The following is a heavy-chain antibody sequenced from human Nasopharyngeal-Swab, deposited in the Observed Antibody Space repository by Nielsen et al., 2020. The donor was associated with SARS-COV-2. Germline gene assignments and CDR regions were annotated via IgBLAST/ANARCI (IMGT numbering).Heavy chain of an antibody. CDR3: AKGRDIVVVVAATHIDY. CDR2: ISYDGSNK. V-gene: IGHV3-30*18. J-gene: IGHJ4*02. CDR1: GFTFSSYG. Sequence: GGSLRLSCAVSGFTFSSYGMHGVRQAPGKGLEWVAVISYDGSNKYYADSVKGRFTISRDNSKNTLYLQMNSLRAEDTAVYYCAKGRDIVVVVAATHIDYWGQGTLVTVSS. D-gene: IGHD2-15*01.